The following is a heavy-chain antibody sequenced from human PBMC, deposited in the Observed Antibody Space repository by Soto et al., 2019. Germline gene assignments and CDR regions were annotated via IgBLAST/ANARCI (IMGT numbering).Heavy chain of an antibody. CDR1: GYTFTSYA. Sequence: QVQLVQSGAEVKKPGASVKVSCKASGYTFTSYAMHWVRQAPGQRLEWMGWINAGNGKTKYSQKIKGRVTITRDTSARTAYLELRSLRSEDTAVDYCARERGLRSSWTDNWFDPWGQGTLVTVSS. CDR3: ARERGLRSSWTDNWFDP. CDR2: INAGNGKT. V-gene: IGHV1-3*01. J-gene: IGHJ5*02. D-gene: IGHD6-13*01.